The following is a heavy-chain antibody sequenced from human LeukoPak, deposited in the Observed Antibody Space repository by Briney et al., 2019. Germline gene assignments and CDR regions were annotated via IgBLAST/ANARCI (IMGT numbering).Heavy chain of an antibody. CDR1: GFTFSSYG. Sequence: GGSLRLSCAASGFTFSSYGMHWVRQAPGKGLEWVAVISHDGSNKYYADSVKGRFTISRDNSKNTLYLQMNSLRAEDTAVYYCAKDLGRYYDSSGLDYWGQGTLVTVSS. CDR2: ISHDGSNK. CDR3: AKDLGRYYDSSGLDY. V-gene: IGHV3-30*18. J-gene: IGHJ4*02. D-gene: IGHD3-22*01.